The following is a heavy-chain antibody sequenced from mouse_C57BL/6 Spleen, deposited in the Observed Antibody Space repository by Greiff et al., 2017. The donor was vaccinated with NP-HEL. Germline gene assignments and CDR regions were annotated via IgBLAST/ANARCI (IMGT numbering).Heavy chain of an antibody. Sequence: EVQLQQSGTVLARPGASVKMSCKTSGYTFTSYWMHWVKQRPGQGLEWIGAIYPGNSDTSYNQKFKGKAKLTAVTSASTAYMELSSLTNEDSAVYYCTRSYYYGSPYAMDYWGQGTSVTVSS. V-gene: IGHV1-5*01. CDR3: TRSYYYGSPYAMDY. J-gene: IGHJ4*01. CDR1: GYTFTSYW. CDR2: IYPGNSDT. D-gene: IGHD1-1*01.